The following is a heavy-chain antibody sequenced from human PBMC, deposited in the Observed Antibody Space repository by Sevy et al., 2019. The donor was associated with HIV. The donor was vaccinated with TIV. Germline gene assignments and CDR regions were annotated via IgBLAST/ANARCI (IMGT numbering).Heavy chain of an antibody. CDR3: AKGLILEWSWYGMDV. Sequence: GGSLRLSCAASGFTVSSNYMSWVRQAPGKGLEWVSVIYSDSNTYYADSVKGRLTITRDNSKNTLYLQMKGLRAEDTAVYYCAKGLILEWSWYGMDVWGQGTTVTVSS. CDR1: GFTVSSNY. CDR2: IYSDSNT. D-gene: IGHD3-3*01. J-gene: IGHJ6*02. V-gene: IGHV3-53*01.